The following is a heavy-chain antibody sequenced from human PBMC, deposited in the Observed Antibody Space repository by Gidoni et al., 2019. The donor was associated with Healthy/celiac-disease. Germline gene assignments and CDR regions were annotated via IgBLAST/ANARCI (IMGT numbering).Heavy chain of an antibody. CDR3: ARGGGYCSSTSCRYYYYYYYMDV. CDR1: GGSFSGYY. V-gene: IGHV4-34*01. D-gene: IGHD2-2*01. CDR2: INHSGST. J-gene: IGHJ6*03. Sequence: QVQLQQWGAGLLKPSETLSLTCAVYGGSFSGYYWSWIRQPPGKGLEWIGEINHSGSTNYNPSLKSRVTISVDTSKNQFSLKLSSVTAADTAVYYCARGGGYCSSTSCRYYYYYYYMDVWGKGTTVTVSS.